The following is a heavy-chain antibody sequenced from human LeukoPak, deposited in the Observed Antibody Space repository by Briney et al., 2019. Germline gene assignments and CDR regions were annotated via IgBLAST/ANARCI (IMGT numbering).Heavy chain of an antibody. CDR2: IYTDGSTK. D-gene: IGHD2-15*01. J-gene: IGHJ5*02. Sequence: PGGSLRLSCAASGFIFSNSGMHWVRQAPGKGLEWVTVIYTDGSTKYYADSVKGRFTISRDNSQNTLYLQMNSLRAEDTAVYYCARGNPYKLLLRPQSNWFDPWGQGTLVTVSS. CDR3: ARGNPYKLLLRPQSNWFDP. V-gene: IGHV3-33*01. CDR1: GFIFSNSG.